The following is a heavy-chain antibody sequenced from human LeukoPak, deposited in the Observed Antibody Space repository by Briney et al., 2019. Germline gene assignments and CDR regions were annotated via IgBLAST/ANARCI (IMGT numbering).Heavy chain of an antibody. CDR1: GGTFSSYA. D-gene: IGHD6-6*01. CDR2: MNPNSGNT. CDR3: ARYVHSSSSDYYYYYGMDV. Sequence: GASVKVSCKASGGTFSSYAISWVRQATGQGLEWMGWMNPNSGNTGYAQKFQGRVTMTRNTSISTAYMELSSLRSEDTAVYYCARYVHSSSSDYYYYYGMDVWGQGTTVTVSS. V-gene: IGHV1-8*02. J-gene: IGHJ6*02.